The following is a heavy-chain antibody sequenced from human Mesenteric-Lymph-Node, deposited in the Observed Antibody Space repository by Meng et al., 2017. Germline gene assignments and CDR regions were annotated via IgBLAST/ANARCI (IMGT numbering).Heavy chain of an antibody. CDR2: IYHSGST. Sequence: VPLQALRPGLVKSSEPRSLPCAGVGCTSSGVLWWIWVRPSPGKGLEWIGEIYHSGSTNYNPSLKSRVSISVDKTKNQFYLKLTSVTAADTAVYYCARVGQWLPIDYWGQGTLVTVSS. D-gene: IGHD6-19*01. J-gene: IGHJ4*02. CDR3: ARVGQWLPIDY. V-gene: IGHV4-4*02. CDR1: GCTSSGVLW.